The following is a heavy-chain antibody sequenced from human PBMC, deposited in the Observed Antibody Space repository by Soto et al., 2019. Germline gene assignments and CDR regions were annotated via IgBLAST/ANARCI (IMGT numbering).Heavy chain of an antibody. D-gene: IGHD5-12*01. CDR1: GFTFDDYA. Sequence: DVQLVESGGGLVQPGRSLRLSCAASGFTFDDYAMHWVRQAPGKGLEWVSGISWNSGSIGYADSVKGRFTISRDNAKNSLYLQMNSLRAEDTALYYCAKDSYSGYDFIDYWGQGTLVTVSS. CDR2: ISWNSGSI. V-gene: IGHV3-9*01. CDR3: AKDSYSGYDFIDY. J-gene: IGHJ4*02.